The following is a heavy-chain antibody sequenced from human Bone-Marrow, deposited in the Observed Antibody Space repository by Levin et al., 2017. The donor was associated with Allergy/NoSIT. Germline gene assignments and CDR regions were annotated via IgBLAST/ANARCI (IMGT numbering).Heavy chain of an antibody. D-gene: IGHD3-3*01. CDR3: ARGRLLWGGYYFDY. CDR2: IYTSGST. Sequence: SQTLSLTCTVSGGSISSYYWSWIRQPAGKGLEWIGRIYTSGSTNYNPSLKSRVTMSVDTSKNQFSLKLSSVTAADTAVYYCARGRLLWGGYYFDYWGQGTLVTVSS. J-gene: IGHJ4*02. CDR1: GGSISSYY. V-gene: IGHV4-4*07.